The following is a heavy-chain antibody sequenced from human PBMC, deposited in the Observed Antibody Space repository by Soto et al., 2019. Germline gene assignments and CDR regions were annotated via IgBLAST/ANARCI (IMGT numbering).Heavy chain of an antibody. D-gene: IGHD2-15*01. CDR2: IYYTGHT. CDR3: AREDINDSFFDS. J-gene: IGHJ4*02. V-gene: IGHV4-31*03. CDR1: GGYISSGGNY. Sequence: TLSLTCSVSGGYISSGGNYWSWIREHPGKGLEWIGFIYYTGHTKYNAALKSRASISGDMSENTFSLTLTSVTAADTAVYYCAREDINDSFFDSWGQGILVTVSS.